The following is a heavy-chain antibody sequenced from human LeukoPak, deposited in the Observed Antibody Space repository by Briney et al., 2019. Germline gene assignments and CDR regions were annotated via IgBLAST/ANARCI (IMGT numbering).Heavy chain of an antibody. D-gene: IGHD5-12*01. J-gene: IGHJ4*02. CDR2: IIPILGIA. Sequence: SVKVSCKASGGTFSSYAISWVRQAPGQGLEWMGRIIPILGIANYAQKFQGRVTITADKSTSTAYMELSSLRSDDTAVYYCARGRSGYDFGGAAAAFDYWGQGTLVTVSS. V-gene: IGHV1-69*04. CDR1: GGTFSSYA. CDR3: ARGRSGYDFGGAAAAFDY.